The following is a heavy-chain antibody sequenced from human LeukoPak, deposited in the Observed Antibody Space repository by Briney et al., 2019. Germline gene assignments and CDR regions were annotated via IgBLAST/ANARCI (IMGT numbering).Heavy chain of an antibody. D-gene: IGHD4-23*01. CDR3: ARHDYGGLNWFDP. J-gene: IGHJ5*02. CDR1: GGSISSYY. V-gene: IGHV4-59*08. CDR2: IYYSGST. Sequence: SETLSLTCTVSGGSISSYYWSWIRQPPGKGPEWIGYIYYSGSTNYNPSLKSRVTISVDTSKNQFSLKLSSVTAADTAVYYCARHDYGGLNWFDPWGQGTLVTVSS.